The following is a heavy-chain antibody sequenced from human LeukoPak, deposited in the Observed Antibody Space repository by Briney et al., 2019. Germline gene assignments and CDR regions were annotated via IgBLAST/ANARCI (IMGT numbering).Heavy chain of an antibody. CDR1: GGSISSYY. Sequence: SETLSLTCTVSGGSISSYYWSWIRQPPGKGLEWIGYVYYSGSTNYNPSLKSRVTISVDTSKNQSSLKLSSVTAADTAVYYCARRSVMTAINFNAFDIWGQGTMVTVSS. CDR2: VYYSGST. D-gene: IGHD2-21*02. CDR3: ARRSVMTAINFNAFDI. V-gene: IGHV4-59*08. J-gene: IGHJ3*02.